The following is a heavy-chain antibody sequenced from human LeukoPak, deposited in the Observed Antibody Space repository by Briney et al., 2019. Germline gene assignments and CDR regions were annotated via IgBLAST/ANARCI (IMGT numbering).Heavy chain of an antibody. V-gene: IGHV3-74*01. CDR2: INDDGSAS. J-gene: IGHJ5*02. CDR1: GFTFKLYL. Sequence: PGGSLRLCCAASGFTFKLYLVHWVRQARGKLPGWVSRINDDGSASFNADSVRGRFTISRDDAKNTVYLQMNNLRAEDTAVYHCVRGGPSTWSWGQGTLVTVSS. CDR3: VRGGPSTWS. D-gene: IGHD2-15*01.